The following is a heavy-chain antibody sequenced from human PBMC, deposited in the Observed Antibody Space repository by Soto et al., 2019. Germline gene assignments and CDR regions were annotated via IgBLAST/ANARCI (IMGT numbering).Heavy chain of an antibody. J-gene: IGHJ4*02. CDR2: ISYDGSNK. Sequence: GSLRLSCSASGFTFSSYGMHWVRQAPGKGLEWVAVISYDGSNKYYADSVKGRFTISRDNSKNTLYLQMNSLRAEDTAVYYCARLYSSGWYAIGPPDYWGQGTLVTVYS. CDR1: GFTFSSYG. V-gene: IGHV3-30*03. CDR3: ARLYSSGWYAIGPPDY. D-gene: IGHD6-19*01.